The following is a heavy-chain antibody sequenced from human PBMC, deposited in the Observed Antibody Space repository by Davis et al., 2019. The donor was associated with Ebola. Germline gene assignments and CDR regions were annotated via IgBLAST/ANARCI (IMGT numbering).Heavy chain of an antibody. V-gene: IGHV3-30-3*01. Sequence: GGPLRLSCAASGFTFSSYTMPWVRQAPGKGLEWVAVISYDGSNKYFADSVKGRFTISRDNSKNTLYLQMNSLRAEETAVYYCASSMGGFYYYYMDVWGKGTTVTVSS. CDR1: GFTFSSYT. J-gene: IGHJ6*03. CDR2: ISYDGSNK. CDR3: ASSMGGFYYYYMDV. D-gene: IGHD2/OR15-2a*01.